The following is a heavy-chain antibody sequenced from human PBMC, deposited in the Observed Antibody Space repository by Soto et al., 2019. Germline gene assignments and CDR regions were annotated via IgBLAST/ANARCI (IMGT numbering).Heavy chain of an antibody. CDR1: GYSFTSYW. Sequence: PGESLKISCKGSGYSFTSYWIGWVRQMPGKGLEWMGIIYPGDSDTRYSPSFQGQVTISADKSISTAYLQWSSLKASDTAMYYCARLSVGATAPLPHDAFDIWGQGTMVTVSS. J-gene: IGHJ3*02. V-gene: IGHV5-51*01. CDR2: IYPGDSDT. D-gene: IGHD1-26*01. CDR3: ARLSVGATAPLPHDAFDI.